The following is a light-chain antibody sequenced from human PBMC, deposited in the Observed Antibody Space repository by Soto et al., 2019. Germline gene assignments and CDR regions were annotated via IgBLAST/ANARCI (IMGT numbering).Light chain of an antibody. Sequence: DIQMTQSPSSLSASVGDRVTITCRASEGISTYLAWYQQKPGTAPKLLIYAASILQSGVPSRFSGSRSGTDFTLTISSMQPEDVGTYYCQKYNTAPFTFGPGTKVDFK. CDR1: EGISTY. V-gene: IGKV1-27*01. CDR3: QKYNTAPFT. CDR2: AAS. J-gene: IGKJ3*01.